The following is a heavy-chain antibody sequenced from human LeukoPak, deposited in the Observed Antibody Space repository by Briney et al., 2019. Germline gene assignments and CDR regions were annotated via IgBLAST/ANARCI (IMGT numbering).Heavy chain of an antibody. D-gene: IGHD3-10*01. CDR3: ARGNDGSGSPSYYFYYMDV. CDR1: GGTFSSYA. CDR2: IIPIFGTA. J-gene: IGHJ6*03. Sequence: ASVKVSCKASGGTFSSYAISWVRQAPGQGLEWMGGIIPIFGTANYAQKFQGRVTITADESTSTAYMELSSLRSEDTAVYYCARGNDGSGSPSYYFYYMDVWGKGTTVTISS. V-gene: IGHV1-69*13.